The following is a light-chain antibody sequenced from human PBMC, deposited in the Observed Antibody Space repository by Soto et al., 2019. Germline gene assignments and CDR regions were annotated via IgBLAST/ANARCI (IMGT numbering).Light chain of an antibody. V-gene: IGKV3-15*01. Sequence: IVLTQSPATLSLSPGERATLSRRASQSVSDTIAWYQQKPGQAPRLLIYSASRGATGFPARFSGSGSGTDFTLTLSSLQSEDFAVYYCQQYNNWPWTFGQGTKADIK. CDR3: QQYNNWPWT. CDR1: QSVSDT. J-gene: IGKJ1*01. CDR2: SAS.